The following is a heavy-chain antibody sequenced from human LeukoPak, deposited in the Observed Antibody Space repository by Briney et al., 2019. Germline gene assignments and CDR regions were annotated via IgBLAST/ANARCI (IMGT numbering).Heavy chain of an antibody. CDR2: IYSDGST. V-gene: IGHV3-53*05. Sequence: GGSLRLSCAPSGFAVSSNYMTWVRQAPGKGLEWVSVIYSDGSTFYADSVKGRFTISRDNAKNTLYLQMNSLRAEDTAVYYCARGTWDYWGQGTLVTVSS. CDR1: GFAVSSNY. J-gene: IGHJ4*02. CDR3: ARGTWDY.